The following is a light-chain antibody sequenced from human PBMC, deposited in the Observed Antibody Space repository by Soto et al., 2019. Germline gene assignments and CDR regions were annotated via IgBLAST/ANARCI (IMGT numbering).Light chain of an antibody. CDR1: QSVNST. V-gene: IGKV3-15*01. CDR3: RQYSKWPLT. J-gene: IGKJ5*01. Sequence: ERVMMPSAAILSVSPGESATLSCRASQSVNSTSLAWYQQHPGQPPRLLIYGISTRATGIPARFSGSGSGTEFSLTISSLQSEDFAVYYCRQYSKWPLTRGPGPRLPI. CDR2: GIS.